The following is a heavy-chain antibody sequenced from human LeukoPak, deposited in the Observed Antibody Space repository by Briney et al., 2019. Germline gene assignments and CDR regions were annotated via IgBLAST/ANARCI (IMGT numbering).Heavy chain of an antibody. D-gene: IGHD3-22*01. CDR2: MNPNSGNT. CDR3: ARGGSSYYYDSSAYWFYY. J-gene: IGHJ4*02. Sequence: GASVKVSCKASGYTFTSYDINWVRQATGQGLEWMGWMNPNSGNTGYAQKFQGRVTMTRNTSISTAYMELSSLRSEDTAVYYCARGGSSYYYDSSAYWFYYWGQGTLVTVSS. V-gene: IGHV1-8*01. CDR1: GYTFTSYD.